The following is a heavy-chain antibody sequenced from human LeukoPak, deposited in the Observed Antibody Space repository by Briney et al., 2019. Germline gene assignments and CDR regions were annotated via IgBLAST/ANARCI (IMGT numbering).Heavy chain of an antibody. CDR1: GYTFDDYA. Sequence: GRSLRLSCEASGYTFDDYAMHWVRQAPGKGLEWVSGISWNSGSIGYADSMKGRFSISRDNGKNPLYLQMDSLTTEDTALYYCAKGHTYGLGESYLDFWGQGTLVSVSS. D-gene: IGHD5-18*01. J-gene: IGHJ4*02. CDR3: AKGHTYGLGESYLDF. CDR2: ISWNSGSI. V-gene: IGHV3-9*01.